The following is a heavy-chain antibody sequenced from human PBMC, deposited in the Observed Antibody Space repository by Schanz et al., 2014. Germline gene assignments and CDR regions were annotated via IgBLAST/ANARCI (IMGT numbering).Heavy chain of an antibody. D-gene: IGHD1-1*01. V-gene: IGHV4-59*12. CDR2: IYYSGST. CDR1: SASIRTYY. CDR3: ARGGRTTYNYYYGMDV. Sequence: QVQLQESGPGLVKPSETLSLTCTVSSASIRTYYWSWIRQPPGKGLEWIGYIYYSGSTYYNPSLKSRVTIPVDTSKNQFSLKLSSVTAADTAVYYCARGGRTTYNYYYGMDVWGQGTTVTVSS. J-gene: IGHJ6*02.